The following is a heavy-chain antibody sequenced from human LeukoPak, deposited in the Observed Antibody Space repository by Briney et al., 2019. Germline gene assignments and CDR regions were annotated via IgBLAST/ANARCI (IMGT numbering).Heavy chain of an antibody. V-gene: IGHV4-39*07. Sequence: SETLSLTCTVSGGSISSSSYYWGWIRQPPGKGLEWIGSIYYSGSTYYNPSLKSRVTISVDTSKTQFSLNLSSVTAADTAVYYCAREDSGSYYNYYYFYMDVWGKGTTVTISS. CDR1: GGSISSSSYY. CDR3: AREDSGSYYNYYYFYMDV. D-gene: IGHD3-10*01. CDR2: IYYSGST. J-gene: IGHJ6*03.